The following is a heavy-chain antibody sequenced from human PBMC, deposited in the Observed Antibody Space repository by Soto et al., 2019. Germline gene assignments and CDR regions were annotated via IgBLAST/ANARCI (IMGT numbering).Heavy chain of an antibody. V-gene: IGHV4-39*01. CDR2: LYYSGST. CDR1: GGSISSSNYY. CDR3: ARVQWELLSYFDY. J-gene: IGHJ4*02. Sequence: SETLSLTCTVSGGSISSSNYYWAWIRQSPGKGLEWVATLYYSGSTYSNPSLKSRVTISVDTSKNQFSLKLSSVTAADTAVYYCARVQWELLSYFDYWGLGTLVTVSS. D-gene: IGHD1-26*01.